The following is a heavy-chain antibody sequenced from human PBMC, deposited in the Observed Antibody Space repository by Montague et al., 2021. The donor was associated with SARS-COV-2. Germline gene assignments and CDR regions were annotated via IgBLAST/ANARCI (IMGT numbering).Heavy chain of an antibody. CDR3: AGLGGVLTGYCNWFDP. D-gene: IGHD3-9*01. V-gene: IGHV4-39*01. CDR1: GGSISSSSYY. J-gene: IGHJ5*02. Sequence: SETLSLTCTVSGGSISSSSYYWGWIRQPPGKGLEWIGSIYYSGSTYYNPSLKSRVTISVDTSKNQFSLKLSSVTAADTAVYYCAGLGGVLTGYCNWFDPWGQGTLVTVSS. CDR2: IYYSGST.